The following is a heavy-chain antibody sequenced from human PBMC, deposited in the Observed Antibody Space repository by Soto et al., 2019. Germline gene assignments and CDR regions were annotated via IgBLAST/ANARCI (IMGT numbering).Heavy chain of an antibody. Sequence: QVQLVESGGGVVQPGTSLRLSFAASGFTFSTYAMHWVRQAPGKGLEWVAITWRDGSNEYYAGSVRGRFTISRDNSKSILYLQMNSLRTEDTAVYYCARDIGRRGDNYGSDYWGQGTLVTVSS. J-gene: IGHJ4*02. CDR3: ARDIGRRGDNYGSDY. V-gene: IGHV3-33*01. CDR2: TWRDGSNE. CDR1: GFTFSTYA. D-gene: IGHD5-18*01.